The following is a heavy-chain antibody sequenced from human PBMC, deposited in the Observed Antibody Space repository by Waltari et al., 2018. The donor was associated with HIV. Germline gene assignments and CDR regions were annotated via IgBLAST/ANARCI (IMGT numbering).Heavy chain of an antibody. D-gene: IGHD3-22*01. CDR2: TNHSGST. J-gene: IGHJ4*02. Sequence: QVQLQQGGAGLLQPSETLSLTCAVYGGSFSGYYWSWHRQPPGKGLEWIGETNHSGSTNYNPSLKSRVTISVDTSKNQFSLKLSSVTAADTAVYYCARSGQPSFAGRNYYDSSGYYYWGQGTLVTVSS. CDR1: GGSFSGYY. CDR3: ARSGQPSFAGRNYYDSSGYYY. V-gene: IGHV4-34*01.